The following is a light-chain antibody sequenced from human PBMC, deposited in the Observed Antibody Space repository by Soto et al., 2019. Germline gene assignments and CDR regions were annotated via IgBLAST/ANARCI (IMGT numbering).Light chain of an antibody. V-gene: IGKV3D-15*01. CDR1: QIVSNN. J-gene: IGKJ4*01. CDR3: QQYNNRPLT. Sequence: EIVLTQSPGTLSLSPGERSTLSCRASQIVSNNYLAWYQQKPGQAPRLLIYDASTRATGIPARFSGSASGTEFTLTISSLLSEDFAVYYCQQYNNRPLTFGGGTRGDIK. CDR2: DAS.